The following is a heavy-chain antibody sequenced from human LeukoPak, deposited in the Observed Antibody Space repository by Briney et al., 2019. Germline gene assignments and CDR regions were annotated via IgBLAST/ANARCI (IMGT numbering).Heavy chain of an antibody. D-gene: IGHD3-9*01. V-gene: IGHV2-70*11. CDR2: IDWDDDK. Sequence: SGPALVKPTQTLTLTCTFSGFSLSTSGMCVSWIRQPPGKALEWLARIDWDDDKYYSTSLKTRLTISKDTSKNQVVLTMTNMDPVATATYYCARTARYYDILTGFTFDYWGQGTLVTVSS. J-gene: IGHJ4*02. CDR3: ARTARYYDILTGFTFDY. CDR1: GFSLSTSGMC.